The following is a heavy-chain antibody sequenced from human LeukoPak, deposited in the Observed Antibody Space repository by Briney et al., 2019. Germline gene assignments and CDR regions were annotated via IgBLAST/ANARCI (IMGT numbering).Heavy chain of an antibody. Sequence: PSETLSLTCTVSGGSISSSSYYWGWIRQPPGKGLEWIGSIYYSGSTYYNPSLKSRVTISADTSKNQFSLKLSSVTAADTAVYYCARAIAVRFLEWSGDWFDPWGQGTLVTVSS. D-gene: IGHD3-3*01. CDR3: ARAIAVRFLEWSGDWFDP. V-gene: IGHV4-39*01. CDR1: GGSISSSSYY. CDR2: IYYSGST. J-gene: IGHJ5*02.